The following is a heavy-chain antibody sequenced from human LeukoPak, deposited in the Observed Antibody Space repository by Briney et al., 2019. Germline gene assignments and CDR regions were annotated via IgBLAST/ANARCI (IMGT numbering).Heavy chain of an antibody. V-gene: IGHV4-39*07. CDR3: ARAHYDFWSGPMDV. Sequence: SETLSHTCTVSGGSISSSSYYWGWIRQPPGKGLEWIGSIYYSGSTYYNPSLKSRVTISVDTSKNQFSLKLSSVTAADTAVYYCARAHYDFWSGPMDVWGKGTTVTVSS. J-gene: IGHJ6*03. D-gene: IGHD3-3*01. CDR2: IYYSGST. CDR1: GGSISSSSYY.